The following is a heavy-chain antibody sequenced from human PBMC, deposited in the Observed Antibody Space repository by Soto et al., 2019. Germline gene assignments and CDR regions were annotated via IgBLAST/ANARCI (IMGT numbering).Heavy chain of an antibody. CDR1: GDSISSGNKY. J-gene: IGHJ6*02. D-gene: IGHD3-16*01. Sequence: LSLTCTVSGDSISSGNKYWSWIRQPPGKGLEWIGYVFSSGTTYYNPSLKGRVSISLDASENQFSLKFASVTDADSAVYYCARVPSPFDYYYAMDVWGQGTTVTVSS. CDR3: ARVPSPFDYYYAMDV. CDR2: VFSSGTT. V-gene: IGHV4-30-4*01.